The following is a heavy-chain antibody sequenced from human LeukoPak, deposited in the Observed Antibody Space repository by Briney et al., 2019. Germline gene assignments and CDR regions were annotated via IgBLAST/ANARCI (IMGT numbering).Heavy chain of an antibody. CDR1: GGSISSNSYY. CDR2: IYYSGST. D-gene: IGHD2-2*01. Sequence: PSETLSLTCTVSGGSISSNSYYWGWIRQPPGKGLESIGSIYYSGSTYYNPSLKSRVTISADTSKNQFSLKLSSVTAADTAVYYCARWGYCSSTSCSRDYYYYGMDVWGQGTTVTVSS. V-gene: IGHV4-39*01. J-gene: IGHJ6*02. CDR3: ARWGYCSSTSCSRDYYYYGMDV.